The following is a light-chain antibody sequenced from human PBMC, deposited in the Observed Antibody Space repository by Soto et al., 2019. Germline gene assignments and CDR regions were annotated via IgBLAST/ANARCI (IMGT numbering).Light chain of an antibody. CDR1: QYISTK. V-gene: IGKV3-20*01. J-gene: IGKJ1*01. Sequence: VLTQSPDILSFSPWEIATLSCSSDQYISTKLAWYQQKPGQAPRLLFSGASNRATDTPDRFSGSGSGTDFTLIISRLETEDFAMYYCQQYGDSPWTFGQGTKVDIK. CDR2: GAS. CDR3: QQYGDSPWT.